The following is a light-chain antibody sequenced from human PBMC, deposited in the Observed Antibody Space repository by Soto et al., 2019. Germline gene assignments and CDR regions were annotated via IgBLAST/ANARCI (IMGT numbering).Light chain of an antibody. Sequence: EIVLTQSPGTLSLSPGERASLSCRASQSFGGSYLAWYQQKPGQAPRLLIYGAYTRATGIPDRFSGSGSGTNFTLTVRRLETEDLAVYYGQQYGSSPTWTLGQWKKVEIK. CDR3: QQYGSSPTWT. CDR2: GAY. V-gene: IGKV3-20*01. CDR1: QSFGGSY. J-gene: IGKJ1*01.